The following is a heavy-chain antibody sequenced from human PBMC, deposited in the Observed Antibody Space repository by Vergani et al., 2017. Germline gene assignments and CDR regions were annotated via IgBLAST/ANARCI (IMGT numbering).Heavy chain of an antibody. V-gene: IGHV4-59*01. J-gene: IGHJ3*02. CDR3: GRGIYAYDGFDI. D-gene: IGHD2-2*01. CDR2: IYYSGST. CDR1: GGSISSYY. Sequence: QVQLQESGPGLVKPSETLSLTCTVSGGSISSYYWSWIRQPPGKGLEWIGYIYYSGSTNYNPSLKSRVTISVDMSKNQFSLKLSSVTAADTAVYYCGRGIYAYDGFDIWGQGTMVTVSS.